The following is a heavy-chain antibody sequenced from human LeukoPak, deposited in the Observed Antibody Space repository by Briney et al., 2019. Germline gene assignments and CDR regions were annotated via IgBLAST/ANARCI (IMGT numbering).Heavy chain of an antibody. CDR1: GGTFSSYA. D-gene: IGHD6-6*01. J-gene: IGHJ4*02. CDR2: IIPIFGTA. CDR3: AREADSSSFFDY. Sequence: SVKVSCKASGGTFSSYAISWVRQAPGQGLEWMGGIIPIFGTANYAQKFQGRVTITADESTSTAYMELSSLRSEDTAVYYCAREADSSSFFDYWGQGTLVTVSS. V-gene: IGHV1-69*13.